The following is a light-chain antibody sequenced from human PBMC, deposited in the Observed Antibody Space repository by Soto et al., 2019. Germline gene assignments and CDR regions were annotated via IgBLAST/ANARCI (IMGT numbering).Light chain of an antibody. J-gene: IGLJ2*01. Sequence: QSVLTQPPSVSGAPGQRVTISCTGSSSNIGAGYDVHWYQQLPGTAPKLLIYGNSNRPSGVRDRFSGSKSGTSASLAITWLQGEDEDDYYCQSYDSSLSGSVFGGGTKLTVL. CDR3: QSYDSSLSGSV. CDR2: GNS. V-gene: IGLV1-40*01. CDR1: SSNIGAGYD.